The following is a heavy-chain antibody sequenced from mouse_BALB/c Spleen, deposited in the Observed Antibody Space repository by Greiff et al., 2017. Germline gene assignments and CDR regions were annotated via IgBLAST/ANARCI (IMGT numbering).Heavy chain of an antibody. Sequence: VQLKQSGPELVKPGASVKMSCKASGYTFTSYVMHWVKQKPGQGLEWIGYINPYNDGTKYNEKFKGKATLTSDKSSSTAYMELSSLTSEDSAVYYCAREGEVYAMDYWGQGTSVTVSS. V-gene: IGHV1-14*01. J-gene: IGHJ4*01. CDR3: AREGEVYAMDY. CDR1: GYTFTSYV. CDR2: INPYNDGT.